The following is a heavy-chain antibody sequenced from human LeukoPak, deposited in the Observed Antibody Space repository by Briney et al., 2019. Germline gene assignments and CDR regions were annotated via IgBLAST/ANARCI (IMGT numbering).Heavy chain of an antibody. V-gene: IGHV3-53*01. J-gene: IGHJ4*02. Sequence: GGSLRLSCAASGFTVSSNYMSWVRQAPGKGLEWVSVIYSGGSTYYADSVKGRFTISRDNSKNTLYLQMNSLRAEDTAVYYCAKDREEYSYGSFDYWGQGTLVTVSS. CDR1: GFTVSSNY. D-gene: IGHD5-18*01. CDR2: IYSGGST. CDR3: AKDREEYSYGSFDY.